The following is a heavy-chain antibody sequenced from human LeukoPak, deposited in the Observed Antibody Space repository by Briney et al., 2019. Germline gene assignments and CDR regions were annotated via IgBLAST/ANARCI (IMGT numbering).Heavy chain of an antibody. CDR3: ARDITGSFSLDY. CDR2: ISYDGSKK. D-gene: IGHD1-20*01. V-gene: IGHV3-30*03. J-gene: IGHJ4*02. CDR1: GFTFSRYG. Sequence: GGSLTLSCAASGFTFSRYGMHWVRQTPGKGPEWVAVISYDGSKKYYADSVKGRFTISRDNSDNTLYLQMNSPRAEDTAMYYCARDITGSFSLDYWGQGTLVTVSS.